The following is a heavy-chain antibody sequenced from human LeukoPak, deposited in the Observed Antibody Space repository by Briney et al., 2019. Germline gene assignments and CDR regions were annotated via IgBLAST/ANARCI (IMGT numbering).Heavy chain of an antibody. CDR3: TRGSSGRRDN. D-gene: IGHD6-19*01. CDR2: MNPNSGNT. CDR1: GYAFTSCD. Sequence: ASVKVSCKASGYAFTSCDINWARQATGQGLEWMGWMNPNSGNTGYGQSSQGRITMTRDISIGTAYMELSNLTSEDTAIYYCTRGSSGRRDNWGQGTLVTVSA. J-gene: IGHJ4*02. V-gene: IGHV1-8*01.